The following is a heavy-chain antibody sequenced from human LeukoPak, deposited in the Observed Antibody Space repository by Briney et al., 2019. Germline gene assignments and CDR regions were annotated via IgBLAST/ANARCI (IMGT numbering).Heavy chain of an antibody. D-gene: IGHD3-22*01. V-gene: IGHV3-74*01. CDR1: GFTFSSYW. CDR2: INSDGSST. CDR3: ARSLGSSGYQDY. Sequence: GGSLRLSCAASGFTFSSYWMHWVRQAPGKELVWVSRINSDGSSTSYADSVKGRFTISRDNAKNTVYLQMNSLRAEDTAVYYCARSLGSSGYQDYWGQGTLVTVSS. J-gene: IGHJ4*02.